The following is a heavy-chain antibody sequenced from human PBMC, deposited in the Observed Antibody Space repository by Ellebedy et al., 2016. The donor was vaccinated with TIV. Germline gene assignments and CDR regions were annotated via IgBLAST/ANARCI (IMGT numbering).Heavy chain of an antibody. Sequence: PGGSLRLSCVASAFTFSTYAMSWVRQAPGKGLEWVSVITGSGAHTYYADSVKGRFTISRDNSKNTLYLQMNSLRADDTAVYYCAHIEGDYSNFCWGQGTLVTVSS. CDR2: ITGSGAHT. V-gene: IGHV3-23*01. J-gene: IGHJ4*02. D-gene: IGHD4-11*01. CDR1: AFTFSTYA. CDR3: AHIEGDYSNFC.